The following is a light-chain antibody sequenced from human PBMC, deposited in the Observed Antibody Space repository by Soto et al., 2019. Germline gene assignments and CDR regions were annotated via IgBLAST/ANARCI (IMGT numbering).Light chain of an antibody. J-gene: IGKJ1*01. V-gene: IGKV3-20*01. CDR3: QQHGRSPPSWT. Sequence: ETVLTQSPGTLSLSPGERATLFCRASQSVSSSYLAWYQQKPGQAPSLLIFGASSRATGIPDRFSGSGSGKEFTLTISRLEPEDFAVYYCQQHGRSPPSWTFGQGTKVEIK. CDR1: QSVSSSY. CDR2: GAS.